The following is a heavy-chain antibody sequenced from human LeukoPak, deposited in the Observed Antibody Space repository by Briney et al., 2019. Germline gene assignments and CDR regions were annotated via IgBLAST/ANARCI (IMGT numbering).Heavy chain of an antibody. CDR1: GFTFSRYG. CDR2: IGYDGRNK. CDR3: AKSNRGNNYYYYYGMDV. Sequence: GGSLRLSCAASGFTFSRYGIHWVRQAPGKGLEGVTFIGYDGRNKYYADSVKGRFTICRDNSKNTLYLQMNSLRAEDTAVYYCAKSNRGNNYYYYYGMDVWGQGTTVTVSS. V-gene: IGHV3-30*02. J-gene: IGHJ6*02. D-gene: IGHD2-8*01.